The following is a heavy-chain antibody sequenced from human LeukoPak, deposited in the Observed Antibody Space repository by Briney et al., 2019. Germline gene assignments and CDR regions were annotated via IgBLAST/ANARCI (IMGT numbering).Heavy chain of an antibody. V-gene: IGHV3-21*01. D-gene: IGHD3-10*01. CDR1: GFTFSSYS. CDR2: ISSSSSYI. Sequence: GGSLRVSCAASGFTFSSYSMNWVRQAPGKGLEWVSSISSSSSYIYYGDSVKGRFTISRDNAKNSLYLQMNSLRVEDTAVYYCARENTSLWFGDHTSYYYYYMDVWGKGTTVTISS. J-gene: IGHJ6*03. CDR3: ARENTSLWFGDHTSYYYYYMDV.